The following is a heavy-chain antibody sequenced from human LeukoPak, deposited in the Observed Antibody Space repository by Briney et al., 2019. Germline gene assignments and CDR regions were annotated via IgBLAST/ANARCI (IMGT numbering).Heavy chain of an antibody. Sequence: SENLSLTCTVSGGSISSYYWSWIRQPPGKGLEWIGYIYYSGSTNYNPSLKSRVTISVDTSKNQFSLKLSSVTAADTAVYYCARHYYGKVYYFDYWGQGTLVTVSS. CDR3: ARHYYGKVYYFDY. CDR1: GGSISSYY. V-gene: IGHV4-59*08. J-gene: IGHJ4*02. CDR2: IYYSGST. D-gene: IGHD3-10*01.